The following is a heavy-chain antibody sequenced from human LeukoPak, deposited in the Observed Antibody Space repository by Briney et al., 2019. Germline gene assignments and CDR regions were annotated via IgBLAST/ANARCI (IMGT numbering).Heavy chain of an antibody. D-gene: IGHD3-22*01. CDR3: VRDYYDSSGYYFGSY. CDR1: GFTFSSYS. Sequence: GGSLRLSCAASGFTFSSYSMNWVRQAPGKGLEWVSYISSSTSTIYYADSVKGRFTISRDNAKNSLYLQMNSLRAEDTAVYYCVRDYYDSSGYYFGSYWGQGTLVTVSS. CDR2: ISSSTSTI. V-gene: IGHV3-48*04. J-gene: IGHJ4*02.